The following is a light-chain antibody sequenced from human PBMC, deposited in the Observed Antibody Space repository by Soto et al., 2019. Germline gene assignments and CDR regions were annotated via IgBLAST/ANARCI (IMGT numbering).Light chain of an antibody. CDR3: QQRSNWPSST. CDR2: DAS. Sequence: EIVLTQSPATLSLSPGERATLSCRASQSVSSYLAWYQQKPGQAPRLLIYDASNRATGIPARFSGSGSGTDFPLPISSLEPEDFAVYYCQQRSNWPSSTFGGGTKVEIK. V-gene: IGKV3-11*01. J-gene: IGKJ4*01. CDR1: QSVSSY.